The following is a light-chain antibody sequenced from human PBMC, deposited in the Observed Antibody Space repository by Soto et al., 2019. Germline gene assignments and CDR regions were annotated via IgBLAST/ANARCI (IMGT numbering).Light chain of an antibody. CDR2: KAS. CDR3: HHYNRHKT. V-gene: IGKV1-5*03. J-gene: IGKJ1*01. Sequence: EIQMTTCPFMLSGSVGDRVITTCRASQTISSWLAWYQQKPGKAPKLLIYKASSLESGVPSRFSGSGSGTEFTHSTLSLQPDEFAAYYGHHYNRHKTFGQGTLVEI. CDR1: QTISSW.